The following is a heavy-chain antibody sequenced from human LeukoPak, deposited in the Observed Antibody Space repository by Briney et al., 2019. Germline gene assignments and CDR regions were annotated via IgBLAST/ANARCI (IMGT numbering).Heavy chain of an antibody. V-gene: IGHV1-69*05. Sequence: ASVKVSCKASGGTFISYAISWVRQAPGQGLEWMGGIIPIFGTANYAQKLQGRVTMTTDTSTSTAYMELRSLRSDDTAVYYCARDIAPIYYDSSGFNPDWFDPWGQGTLVTVSS. J-gene: IGHJ5*02. D-gene: IGHD3-22*01. CDR3: ARDIAPIYYDSSGFNPDWFDP. CDR2: IIPIFGTA. CDR1: GGTFISYA.